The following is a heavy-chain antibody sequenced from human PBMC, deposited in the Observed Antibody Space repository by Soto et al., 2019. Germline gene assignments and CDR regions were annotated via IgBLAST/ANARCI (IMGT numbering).Heavy chain of an antibody. CDR1: GGSFSGYY. J-gene: IGHJ5*02. CDR2: INHSGST. CDR3: ARAEDSSGYGTRIKYNWFDP. V-gene: IGHV4-34*01. D-gene: IGHD3-22*01. Sequence: SETLSLTCAVYGGSFSGYYWSWIRQPPGKGLEWIGEINHSGSTNYNPSLKSRVTISVDTSKNQFSLKLSSVTAADTAVYYCARAEDSSGYGTRIKYNWFDPWGQGTLVTVSS.